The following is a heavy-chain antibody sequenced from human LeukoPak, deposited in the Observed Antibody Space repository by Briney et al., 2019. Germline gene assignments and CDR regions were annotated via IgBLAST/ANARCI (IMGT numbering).Heavy chain of an antibody. D-gene: IGHD3-3*01. J-gene: IGHJ4*02. CDR2: IRSKAYGGTT. CDR3: ARSYDVLSGYFPPDY. V-gene: IGHV3-49*03. CDR1: GFSFGDGV. Sequence: GGSLRLSCIASGFSFGDGVMSWFRQAPGEGLEWVGCIRSKAYGGTTQYAASVKGRFTISREDSKSIAYLQMNSLKAEDTAVYYCARSYDVLSGYFPPDYWGQGTLVTVSS.